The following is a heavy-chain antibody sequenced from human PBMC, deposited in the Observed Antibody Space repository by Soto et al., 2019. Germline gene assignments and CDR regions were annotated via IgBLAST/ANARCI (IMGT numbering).Heavy chain of an antibody. CDR3: ARVNCGGDCYLRLYYYYGMDV. J-gene: IGHJ6*02. V-gene: IGHV1-69*13. D-gene: IGHD2-21*02. CDR2: IIPIFGTA. CDR1: GGTFSTYA. Sequence: GASVKVSGKASGGTFSTYAISCVRQAPGQGLEWMGGIIPIFGTANYAQKFQGRVTITADESTSTAYMELSSLRSEDTAVYYCARVNCGGDCYLRLYYYYGMDVWGQGTTVTVSS.